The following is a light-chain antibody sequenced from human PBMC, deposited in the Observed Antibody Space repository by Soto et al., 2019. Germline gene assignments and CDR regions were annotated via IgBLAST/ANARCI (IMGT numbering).Light chain of an antibody. CDR3: QQRSNWIT. Sequence: EIVMTHSPGTLSVSPGSRSTLSCRASQSVSSNLAWYKQKPGQAPRLLISDASTRATGIPARLSGSGSGTEFTLTISSIEPEDFAVYYCQQRSNWITFGGGTRLEIK. V-gene: IGKV3-11*01. CDR2: DAS. J-gene: IGKJ5*01. CDR1: QSVSSN.